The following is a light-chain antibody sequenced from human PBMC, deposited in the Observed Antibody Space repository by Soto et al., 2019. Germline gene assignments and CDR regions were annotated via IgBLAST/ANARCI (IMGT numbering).Light chain of an antibody. V-gene: IGKV3D-7*01. CDR3: QQSYSTPLP. Sequence: EIVLTQSPSTLSLSPGERATLSCRASQSVSSSYLAWYQQKPGQAPRLLIHGASTRATGFPARFSGSGSGTDFIHTISSLQPEDFATYYCQQSYSTPLPFAGVTKVDIK. CDR2: GAS. J-gene: IGKJ4*01. CDR1: QSVSSSY.